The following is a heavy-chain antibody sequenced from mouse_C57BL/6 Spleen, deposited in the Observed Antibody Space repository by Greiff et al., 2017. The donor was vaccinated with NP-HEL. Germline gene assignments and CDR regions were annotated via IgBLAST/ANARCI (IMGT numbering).Heavy chain of an antibody. CDR3: ARDGSSSHYFDD. CDR2: IDPEDGET. J-gene: IGHJ2*01. Sequence: VQLQQSGAELVKPGASVKLSCTASGFNIKDYYMHWVKQRTEQGLEWIGRIDPEDGETKYGPKCQGKATITADTSSNTAYLQISSLTSEDTAVYYCARDGSSSHYFDDWGQGTTLTVSS. V-gene: IGHV14-2*01. CDR1: GFNIKDYY. D-gene: IGHD1-1*01.